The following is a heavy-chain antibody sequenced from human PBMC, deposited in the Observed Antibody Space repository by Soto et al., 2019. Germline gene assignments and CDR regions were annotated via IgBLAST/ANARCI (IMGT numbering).Heavy chain of an antibody. J-gene: IGHJ4*02. CDR1: GWIFSFQY. CDR3: ARSATSGDQHFMDS. D-gene: IGHD7-27*01. Sequence: QMQLLQSGAEVKKTGSSVKISCKTSGWIFSFQYLHWVRQAPGQGLEWLGWITPYNGNVKYAQHFQDRTSSTTDNSVPPLFLELRNLRSEATGLYYCARSATSGDQHFMDSWGQGTLVTVS. V-gene: IGHV1-45*02. CDR2: ITPYNGNV.